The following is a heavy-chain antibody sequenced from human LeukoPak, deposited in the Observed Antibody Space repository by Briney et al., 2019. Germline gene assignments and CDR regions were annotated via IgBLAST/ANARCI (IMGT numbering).Heavy chain of an antibody. CDR1: GGSFSGYY. CDR3: AILTNGYGYFDY. V-gene: IGHV4-34*01. CDR2: ISHSGST. Sequence: SETLSLTCAVYGGSFSGYYWSWIRQPPGRGLEWIGEISHSGSTNYNPSLESRVTISVDTSKNQFSLKLTSVTAADTAVYYCAILTNGYGYFDYWGQGTLVTVSS. D-gene: IGHD5-18*01. J-gene: IGHJ4*02.